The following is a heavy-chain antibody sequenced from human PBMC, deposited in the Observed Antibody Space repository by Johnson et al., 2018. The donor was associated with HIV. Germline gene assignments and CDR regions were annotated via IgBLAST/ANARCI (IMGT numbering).Heavy chain of an antibody. D-gene: IGHD5-24*01. Sequence: VQLVESGGGLVQPGGSLRLSCAASGFTFSSYGMHWVRQAPGQGLEWVSGINWSSGNIDYADSVKGRFTISRDNTKNSLYLQMNSLRAEDTALYYCARFGRGGSHAFDIWGQGTMVTVSS. CDR1: GFTFSSYG. V-gene: IGHV3-9*01. J-gene: IGHJ3*02. CDR2: INWSSGNI. CDR3: ARFGRGGSHAFDI.